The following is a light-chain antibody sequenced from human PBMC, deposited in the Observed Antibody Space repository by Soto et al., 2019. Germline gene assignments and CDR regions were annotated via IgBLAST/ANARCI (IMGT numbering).Light chain of an antibody. J-gene: IGLJ2*01. CDR3: SSYTSSSTPV. CDR1: SSDVGGYNY. V-gene: IGLV2-14*01. CDR2: DVS. Sequence: QSALTQPASVSGSPGQSITISCTGTSSDVGGYNYVSWYQQHPGKATKLMISDVSNRPSGVSNRFSGSKSGNTASLTISGLQAEDEAEYYCSSYTSSSTPVFGGGTKLTVL.